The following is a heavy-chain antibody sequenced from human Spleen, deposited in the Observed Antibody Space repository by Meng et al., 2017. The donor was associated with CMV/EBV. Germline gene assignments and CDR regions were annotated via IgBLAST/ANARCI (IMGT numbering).Heavy chain of an antibody. Sequence: KTSGYIFKDYAMHWVRQAPGQRLEWMGWINAGNGDTKYSQKFQGRVTITRDTSASIGYMEVSSLRFEDTAVYYCARDGWQQSYYFDHWGQGALVTVSS. D-gene: IGHD6-13*01. J-gene: IGHJ4*02. CDR3: ARDGWQQSYYFDH. CDR1: GYIFKDYA. CDR2: INAGNGDT. V-gene: IGHV1-3*01.